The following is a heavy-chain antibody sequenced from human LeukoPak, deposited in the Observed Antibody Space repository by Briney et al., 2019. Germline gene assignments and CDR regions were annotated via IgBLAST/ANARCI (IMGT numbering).Heavy chain of an antibody. Sequence: GGSLRLSCAASGFTFTDFYMTWIRQAPGKGLQWVAYISDSGTTVDYADSVKGRFTISRDNSKNTLYLQMNSLRAEDTAVYYCAKGKASGWYIVDYWGQGALVTASS. J-gene: IGHJ4*02. D-gene: IGHD6-19*01. CDR3: AKGKASGWYIVDY. V-gene: IGHV3-11*01. CDR1: GFTFTDFY. CDR2: ISDSGTTV.